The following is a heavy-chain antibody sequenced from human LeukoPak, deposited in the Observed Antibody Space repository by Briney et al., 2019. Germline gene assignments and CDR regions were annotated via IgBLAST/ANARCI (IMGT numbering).Heavy chain of an antibody. CDR1: GFTFDDYA. D-gene: IGHD2-8*01. J-gene: IGHJ4*02. CDR3: AKDMGDIVLMVYAIDSGFDY. V-gene: IGHV3-43*02. Sequence: GGSLRLSCAASGFTFDDYAMHWVRQAPGKGLEWVSLISGDGGSTYYVDSVKGRFTIYRDNSKNYLYLQMKSLRTEHTALYYCAKDMGDIVLMVYAIDSGFDYWGQGTLVTVSS. CDR2: ISGDGGST.